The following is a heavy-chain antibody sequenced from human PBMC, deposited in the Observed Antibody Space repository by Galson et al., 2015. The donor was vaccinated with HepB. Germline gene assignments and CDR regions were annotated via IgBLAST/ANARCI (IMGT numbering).Heavy chain of an antibody. Sequence: SLRLSCAASTFIFSTYSMNWVRQAPGKGLEWVSYISSGTTTTYYADSVEGRFTISRDNAKMSLYLQMNGLRAEGTAVYYCVFLRGNDLKPLDYWGQGTLVTVSS. CDR1: TFIFSTYS. CDR2: ISSGTTTT. CDR3: VFLRGNDLKPLDY. D-gene: IGHD4-23*01. J-gene: IGHJ4*02. V-gene: IGHV3-48*04.